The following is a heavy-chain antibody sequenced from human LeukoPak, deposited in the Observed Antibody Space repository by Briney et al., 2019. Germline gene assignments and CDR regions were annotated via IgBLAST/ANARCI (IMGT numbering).Heavy chain of an antibody. J-gene: IGHJ4*02. CDR3: ARSTYCGGDCYAPDY. V-gene: IGHV3-33*01. D-gene: IGHD2-21*02. CDR1: GFTFSSYG. Sequence: PGRSLRLSCAASGFTFSSYGMHWVRQAPGKGLEWVAVIWYDGSNKYYADSVKGRSTISRDNSKNTLYLQMNSLRAEDTAVYYCARSTYCGGDCYAPDYWGQGTLVTVSS. CDR2: IWYDGSNK.